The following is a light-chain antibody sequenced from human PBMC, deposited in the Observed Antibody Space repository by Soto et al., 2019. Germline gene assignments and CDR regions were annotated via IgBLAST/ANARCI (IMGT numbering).Light chain of an antibody. J-gene: IGKJ4*01. Sequence: EIVLTQSPATLSLSPGERATLSCRASQSVSSYLAWYQQKPGQAPRLLIYDASNRPTVIPARLSGSGAGTDFTLAIGSLEPEDFAVYYCQQRSNWPLLTFGGGTKVEIK. CDR1: QSVSSY. CDR3: QQRSNWPLLT. CDR2: DAS. V-gene: IGKV3-11*01.